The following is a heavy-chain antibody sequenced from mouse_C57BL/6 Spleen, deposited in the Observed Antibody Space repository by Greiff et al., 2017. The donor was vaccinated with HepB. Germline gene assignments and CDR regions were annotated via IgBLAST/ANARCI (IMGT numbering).Heavy chain of an antibody. CDR2: IDPSDSET. CDR1: GYTFTSYW. D-gene: IGHD3-2*02. Sequence: QVQLQQPGAELVRPGSSVKLSCKASGYTFTSYWMHWVKQRPIQGLEWIGNIDPSDSETHYNQKFKDKATLTVDKSSSTAYMQLSSLTSEDSAVYYCARAAQATPYYYAMDYWGQGTSVTVSS. CDR3: ARAAQATPYYYAMDY. J-gene: IGHJ4*01. V-gene: IGHV1-52*01.